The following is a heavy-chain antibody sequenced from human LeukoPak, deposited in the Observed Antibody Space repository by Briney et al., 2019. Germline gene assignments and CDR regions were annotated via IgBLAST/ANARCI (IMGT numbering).Heavy chain of an antibody. CDR3: ARVHYLGYCSSTSCYGNSIDY. Sequence: SETLSLTCAVYGGSFSGYYWSWIRQPPGRGLEWIGEINHSGSTNYNPSLKSRVTISVDTSKNQFSLKPSSVTAADTAVYYCARVHYLGYCSSTSCYGNSIDYWGQGTLVTVSS. CDR1: GGSFSGYY. D-gene: IGHD2-2*01. CDR2: INHSGST. V-gene: IGHV4-34*01. J-gene: IGHJ4*02.